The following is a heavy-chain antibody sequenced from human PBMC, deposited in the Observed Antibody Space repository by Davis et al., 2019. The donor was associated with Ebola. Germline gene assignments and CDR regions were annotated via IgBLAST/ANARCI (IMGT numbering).Heavy chain of an antibody. CDR1: GFTFSSYS. J-gene: IGHJ4*02. Sequence: GESLKISCAASGFTFSSYSMNWVRQAPGKGLEWVSTFGTGGDTYYADSVKGRFTISRDIPKNTLYLQMNSLTAEDTAVYYCAKAPPSGGYHFDYWGQGTLVTVSS. CDR2: FGTGGDT. V-gene: IGHV3-23*01. CDR3: AKAPPSGGYHFDY. D-gene: IGHD3-10*01.